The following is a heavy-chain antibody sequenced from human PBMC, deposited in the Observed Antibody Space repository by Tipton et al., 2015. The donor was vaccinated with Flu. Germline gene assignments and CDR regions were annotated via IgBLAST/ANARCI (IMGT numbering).Heavy chain of an antibody. Sequence: CAASGFTFSSYAMSWVRQAPGKGLEWVSAISGSGGSTYYADSVKGRFTISRDNSKNTLYLQMNSLRAEDTAVYYCAKRNLVSHGSPNPFDPWGQGTLVTVSS. CDR1: GFTFSSYA. CDR2: ISGSGGST. D-gene: IGHD3-10*01. CDR3: AKRNLVSHGSPNPFDP. V-gene: IGHV3-23*01. J-gene: IGHJ5*02.